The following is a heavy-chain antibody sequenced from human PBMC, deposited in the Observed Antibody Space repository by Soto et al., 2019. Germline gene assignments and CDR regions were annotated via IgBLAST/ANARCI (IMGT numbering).Heavy chain of an antibody. CDR2: TYYKSKWYY. D-gene: IGHD1-1*01. J-gene: IGHJ6*03. CDR1: GDSVSSNSAG. CDR3: ARGSWDDVSGHYYMDV. Sequence: TLSLTCDISGDSVSSNSAGWNWIRQTPSRGLEWLGRTYYKSKWYYTYAASVKSRITVSPDTSKNQFSLQLTSVTPEDTAFFYCARGSWDDVSGHYYMDVWDKGTTVTVSS. V-gene: IGHV6-1*01.